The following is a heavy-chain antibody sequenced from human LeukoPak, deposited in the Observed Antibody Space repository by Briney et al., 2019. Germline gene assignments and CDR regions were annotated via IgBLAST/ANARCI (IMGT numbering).Heavy chain of an antibody. J-gene: IGHJ4*02. V-gene: IGHV4-4*07. CDR1: GGSISSYH. Sequence: SETLSLTCTVSGGSISSYHRSWIRQPAGKGLEWIGRIYTSGSTNYNPSLKSRVTMSVDTSKNQISLKLSSVTAADTAVYYCARSLGYCTNGVCPRYFDYWGQGTLVTVSS. CDR3: ARSLGYCTNGVCPRYFDY. CDR2: IYTSGST. D-gene: IGHD2-8*01.